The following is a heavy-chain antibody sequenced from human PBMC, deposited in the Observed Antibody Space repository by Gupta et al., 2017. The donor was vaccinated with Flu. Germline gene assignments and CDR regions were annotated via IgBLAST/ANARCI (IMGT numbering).Heavy chain of an antibody. CDR2: ISSTGRTT. V-gene: IGHV3-48*03. CDR3: ARDSGEWSADLDGLDL. Sequence: QLVESGGGLEQPGGSLRLSCEASGFICSSYEMTWVRQAPGKGLEWVAYISSTGRTTLYAASVKGRFTISRDNVKDSLDLQMNSLRADDTAVYYCARDSGEWSADLDGLDLWGQGTMVNVSS. J-gene: IGHJ3*01. D-gene: IGHD3-3*01. CDR1: GFICSSYE.